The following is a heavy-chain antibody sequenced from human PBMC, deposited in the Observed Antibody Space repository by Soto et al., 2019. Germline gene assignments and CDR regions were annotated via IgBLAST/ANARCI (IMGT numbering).Heavy chain of an antibody. J-gene: IGHJ3*02. V-gene: IGHV4-61*01. CDR3: ARRLRDYAYAFDI. CDR1: GGSVSSGSYY. CDR2: IYDSGSN. D-gene: IGHD4-17*01. Sequence: QVQLQESGPGLVKPSETLSLTCTVSGGSVSSGSYYWSWIRQPPGKGLEWIGYIYDSGSNNYNPALKSRVTISVDTSKNQSSLKLSSVTAADTAVYYCARRLRDYAYAFDIWGQGTMVTVSS.